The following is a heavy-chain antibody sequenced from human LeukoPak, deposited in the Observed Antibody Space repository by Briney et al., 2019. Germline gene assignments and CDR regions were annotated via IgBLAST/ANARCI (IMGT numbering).Heavy chain of an antibody. CDR3: ARTVGLWKTRGSTDY. V-gene: IGHV4-59*08. Sequence: SETLSLTCTVSGDSISGHYWSWLRQPPGKGLEWIGYIDYSGSTNYNPSLKSRVTISVDTSKNQFSLKLSSVTAADTAVYYCARTVGLWKTRGSTDYWGQGTLVIVSS. CDR2: IDYSGST. J-gene: IGHJ4*02. D-gene: IGHD3-10*01. CDR1: GDSISGHY.